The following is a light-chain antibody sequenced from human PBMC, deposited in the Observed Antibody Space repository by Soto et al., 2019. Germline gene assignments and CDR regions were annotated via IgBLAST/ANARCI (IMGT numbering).Light chain of an antibody. V-gene: IGKV1-33*01. Sequence: DIQRTQSPSSLSASVGDRGTITCQASQDISNYLNWYQQKPGKAPKLLIYDASNLETGVPSRFSGSGSGTDFTFTISSLQPEDIATYYCQQYDNLPTFGGGTKVDIK. CDR2: DAS. CDR3: QQYDNLPT. J-gene: IGKJ4*01. CDR1: QDISNY.